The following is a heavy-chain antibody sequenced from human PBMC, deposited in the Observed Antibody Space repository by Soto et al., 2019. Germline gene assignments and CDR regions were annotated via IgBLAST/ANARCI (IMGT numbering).Heavy chain of an antibody. CDR3: ARLNSSSAHY. Sequence: GESLKISCKGSGYSFTIYWIGWVRQMPGKVLELMGIIYPGHSYTTXXPSFQGQXXISAYKSISTXYLQWXTLKPSDTAMYYCARLNSSSAHYWRQGTLVTVSS. V-gene: IGHV5-51*01. CDR1: GYSFTIYW. CDR2: IYPGHSYT. D-gene: IGHD6-6*01. J-gene: IGHJ4*02.